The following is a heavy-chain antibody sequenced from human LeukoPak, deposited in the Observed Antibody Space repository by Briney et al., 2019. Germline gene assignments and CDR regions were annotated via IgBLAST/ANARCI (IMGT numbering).Heavy chain of an antibody. V-gene: IGHV3-30*03. J-gene: IGHJ6*03. D-gene: IGHD3-10*01. CDR1: GFTFSSYW. CDR3: ARDAPGDYYCMDV. CDR2: ISYDGSNK. Sequence: GGSLRLSCAASGFTFSSYWMHWVRQAPGKGLEWVAVISYDGSNKYYADSVKGRFTISRDNSKNTLYLQMNSLRAEDTAVYYCARDAPGDYYCMDVWGKGTTVTVSS.